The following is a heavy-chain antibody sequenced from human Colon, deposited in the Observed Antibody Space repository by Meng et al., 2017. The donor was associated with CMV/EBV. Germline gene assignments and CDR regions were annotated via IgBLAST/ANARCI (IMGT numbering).Heavy chain of an antibody. J-gene: IGHJ4*02. CDR1: GYTLTGYY. V-gene: IGHV1-2*02. CDR3: AAISQGDFDY. Sequence: QVQLVQSGTEVKKPGASVKVSRNTAGYTLTGYYIHRVRQAPGQGLEWMGRINPSTGDTNYAQKFQGRVTMTRDTSITTAYMELNRLTSDDTAVYYCAAISQGDFDYWGQGTLVTVSS. CDR2: INPSTGDT.